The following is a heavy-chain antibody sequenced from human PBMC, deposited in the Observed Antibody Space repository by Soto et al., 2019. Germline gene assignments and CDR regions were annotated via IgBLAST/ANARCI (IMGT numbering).Heavy chain of an antibody. Sequence: GGSLRLSCAASGFTFSSYGMHWVRQAPGKGLEWVAVISYDGSNKYYADSVKGRFTISRDNSKNTLYLQMNSLRAEDTAVYYCAKAVAWGLLDHWGQGSLVTVSS. CDR3: AKAVAWGLLDH. D-gene: IGHD1-26*01. J-gene: IGHJ4*02. CDR1: GFTFSSYG. CDR2: ISYDGSNK. V-gene: IGHV3-30*18.